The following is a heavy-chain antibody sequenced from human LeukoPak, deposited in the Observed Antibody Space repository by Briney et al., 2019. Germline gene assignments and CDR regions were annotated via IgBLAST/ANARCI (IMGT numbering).Heavy chain of an antibody. CDR2: INSNSGVT. Sequence: ASVKVSCKASGYTFTGYFIHWVRQAPGQGLEWMGRINSNSGVTTYALSFQGRVTMTRDTSNNTAYMELSSLRSDDTAVYYCARDLATSANWELDYWGQGTLITVSS. V-gene: IGHV1-2*02. CDR3: ARDLATSANWELDY. CDR1: GYTFTGYF. D-gene: IGHD6-25*01. J-gene: IGHJ4*02.